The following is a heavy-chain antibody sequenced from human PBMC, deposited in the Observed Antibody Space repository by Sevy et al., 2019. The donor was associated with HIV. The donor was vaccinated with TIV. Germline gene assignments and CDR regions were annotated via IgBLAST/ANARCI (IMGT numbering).Heavy chain of an antibody. Sequence: GGSLRLSCAASGFSFRNAWMTWVGQVPGKGLESVGRIVNNPDGGTADYAAPVKGRFTISRDDSKNMLYLQMNSLKTEDTAVYYCSTHIVVQSGYSYDFSRINPDFSHNSGADVWGQGSTVTVSS. J-gene: IGHJ6*02. CDR3: STHIVVQSGYSYDFSRINPDFSHNSGADV. CDR1: GFSFRNAW. D-gene: IGHD5-18*01. V-gene: IGHV3-15*04. CDR2: IVNNPDGGTA.